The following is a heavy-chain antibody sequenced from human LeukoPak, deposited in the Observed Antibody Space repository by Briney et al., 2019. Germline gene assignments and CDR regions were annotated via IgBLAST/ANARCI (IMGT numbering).Heavy chain of an antibody. V-gene: IGHV4-59*08. D-gene: IGHD3-22*01. CDR1: GGSISSYY. Sequence: SETLSLTCTVSGGSISSYYWSWIRQPPGKGLEWIGYIYYSGSTNYNPSLKSRVTISLDTSKNQFSLKLSSVTAADTAVYYCARRYDSSLYYYYYMDVWGKGTTVTVSS. J-gene: IGHJ6*03. CDR2: IYYSGST. CDR3: ARRYDSSLYYYYYMDV.